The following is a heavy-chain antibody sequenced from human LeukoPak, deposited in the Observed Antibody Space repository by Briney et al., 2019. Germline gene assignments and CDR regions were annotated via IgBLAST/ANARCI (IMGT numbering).Heavy chain of an antibody. J-gene: IGHJ1*01. Sequence: PGGSLRLSCAASGFTFSHYGMHWVRQTPGAGLEWVAVIWSDGSDKYYAKSVKGRFTISRDNSKNSLFLQMNSLRAEDTAVYYCAKDAQRGFDYSNSLQNWDQGILVTVSS. V-gene: IGHV3-33*06. D-gene: IGHD4-11*01. CDR1: GFTFSHYG. CDR2: IWSDGSDK. CDR3: AKDAQRGFDYSNSLQN.